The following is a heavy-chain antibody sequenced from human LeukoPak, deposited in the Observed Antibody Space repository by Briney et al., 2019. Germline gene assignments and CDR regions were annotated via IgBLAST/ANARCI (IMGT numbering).Heavy chain of an antibody. CDR3: TTDRGSV. CDR1: GFTFTNVW. CDR2: IKSKSDGETT. J-gene: IGHJ4*02. V-gene: IGHV3-15*01. Sequence: PGGSLRLSCAASGFTFTNVWMSWVRQTPWKRLEWVGRIKSKSDGETTHYAEPVKGICTISRDDAKTMVYLQMNSLKSEDTAVYYCTTDRGSVWGQGNLVSVSS.